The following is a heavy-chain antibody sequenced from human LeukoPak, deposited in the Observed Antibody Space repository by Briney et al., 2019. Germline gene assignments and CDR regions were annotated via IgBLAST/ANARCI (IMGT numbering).Heavy chain of an antibody. CDR2: INPKSGAT. CDR1: GYTFTGYY. V-gene: IGHV1-2*02. D-gene: IGHD2-8*01. Sequence: GASVKVSCKASGYTFTGYYMHWPRQAPGQGLEWMGRINPKSGATIYAQKFQGRVTMTRDTSISTAYMELSSLRPDDTAVYYCARPLGVMADYYYGLDVWGPGTTVTVSS. J-gene: IGHJ6*02. CDR3: ARPLGVMADYYYGLDV.